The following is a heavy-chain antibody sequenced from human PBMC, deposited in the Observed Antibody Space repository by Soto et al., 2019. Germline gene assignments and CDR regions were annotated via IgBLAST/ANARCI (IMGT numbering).Heavy chain of an antibody. Sequence: GGSLRLSCAASGFTFNKYAMSWVRQAPGRGLEWASTISGSGTTPFYAQSVKGRFTNSRDNTKNTLYLQMNSLRAEETAVYYYATDSSFNHWVYWGQGTLDTVSS. CDR1: GFTFNKYA. CDR3: ATDSSFNHWVY. CDR2: ISGSGTTP. D-gene: IGHD2-2*01. J-gene: IGHJ4*02. V-gene: IGHV3-23*01.